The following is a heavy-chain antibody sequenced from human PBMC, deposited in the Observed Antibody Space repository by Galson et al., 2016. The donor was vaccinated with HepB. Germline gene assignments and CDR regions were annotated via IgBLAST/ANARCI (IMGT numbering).Heavy chain of an antibody. J-gene: IGHJ6*02. CDR2: ISSSSSYI. D-gene: IGHD3-3*01. CDR1: GFTFSSYS. Sequence: SLRLSCAASGFTFSSYSMNWVHQAPGKGLEWVSYISSSSSYIYYADSVKGRFTISRDDAKNSLYLQMNSLRAEDTAVYYCARQSLWGGPANYYYGMDVWGQGTTVTVSS. CDR3: ARQSLWGGPANYYYGMDV. V-gene: IGHV3-21*01.